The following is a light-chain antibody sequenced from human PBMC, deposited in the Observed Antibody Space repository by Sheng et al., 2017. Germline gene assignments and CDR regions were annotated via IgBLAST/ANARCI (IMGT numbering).Light chain of an antibody. J-gene: IGKJ4*01. Sequence: EIVLTQSPATLSLSPGERATLSCRASQSVTTYLAWYQQKPGQAPRLLIYDASIRAPGIPARFSGSGSGTDFTLTISSLEPEDFAVYYCQQRSNWPRRLTFGGGTKVEIK. CDR3: QQRSNWPRRLT. CDR2: DAS. CDR1: QSVTTY. V-gene: IGKV3-11*01.